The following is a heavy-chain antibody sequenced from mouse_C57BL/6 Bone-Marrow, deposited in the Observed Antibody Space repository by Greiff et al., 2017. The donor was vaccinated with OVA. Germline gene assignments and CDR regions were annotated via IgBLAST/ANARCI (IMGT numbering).Heavy chain of an antibody. CDR3: ARYYGSRRDYFDY. Sequence: VKLQQPGAELVKPGASVKLSCKASGYTFTSYWMQWVKQRPGQGLEWIGEIDPSDSSTNYNQKFKGKATLTVDTSSSTAYMQLSSLTSEDSAVYYCARYYGSRRDYFDYWGQGTTLTVSS. V-gene: IGHV1-50*01. CDR1: GYTFTSYW. CDR2: IDPSDSST. D-gene: IGHD1-1*01. J-gene: IGHJ2*01.